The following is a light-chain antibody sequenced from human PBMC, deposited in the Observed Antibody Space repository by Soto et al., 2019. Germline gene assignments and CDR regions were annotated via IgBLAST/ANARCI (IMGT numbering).Light chain of an antibody. CDR1: QSVSNN. J-gene: IGKJ2*01. CDR3: QQYNNWPPYT. V-gene: IGKV3-15*01. Sequence: EMVMTQSPATLSVSPGERATLSCSASQSVSNNLAWYQQKPGQAPRLLIYGASTRATGIPARFSGSGSGTEFTLTIGSLQSEDFAVYYCQQYNNWPPYTFGQGTKLEIK. CDR2: GAS.